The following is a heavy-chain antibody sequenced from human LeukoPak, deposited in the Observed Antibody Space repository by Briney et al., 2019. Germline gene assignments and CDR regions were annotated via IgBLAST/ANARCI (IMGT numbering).Heavy chain of an antibody. CDR3: ARDSPDYGDYVAFDI. J-gene: IGHJ3*02. CDR1: GFTFSSYS. Sequence: GGSLRLSCAASGFTFSSYSRNWVRQAPGKGLEWVSSISSSSSYIYYADSVKGRFTISRDNAKNSLYLQMNSLRAEDTAVYYCARDSPDYGDYVAFDIWGQGTMVTVSS. CDR2: ISSSSSYI. V-gene: IGHV3-21*01. D-gene: IGHD4-17*01.